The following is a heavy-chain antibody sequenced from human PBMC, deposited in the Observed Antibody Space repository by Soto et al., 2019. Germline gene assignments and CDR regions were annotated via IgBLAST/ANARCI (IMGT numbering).Heavy chain of an antibody. CDR1: GFTFSSYA. CDR3: ARSITAADTFDS. V-gene: IGHV3-23*01. J-gene: IGHJ4*02. Sequence: GGSLRLSCAASGFTFSSYAMTWVRQAPGKGLEWVSAISGSGSGGSTYYADSVKGRFTISRDNSKNTLYLQMNSLRAEHTAIYYCARSITAADTFDSGGQGTLVTVFS. D-gene: IGHD6-13*01. CDR2: ISGSGSGGST.